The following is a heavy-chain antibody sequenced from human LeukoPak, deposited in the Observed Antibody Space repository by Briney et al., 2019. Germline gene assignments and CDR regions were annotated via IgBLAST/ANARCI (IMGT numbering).Heavy chain of an antibody. V-gene: IGHV1-69*13. J-gene: IGHJ4*02. D-gene: IGHD3-22*01. CDR1: GGTFSSYA. CDR2: IIPIFGTA. CDR3: ARLLDSSGYYNGDPEGNDY. Sequence: ASVKVSCKASGGTFSSYAISWVRQAPGQGLEWMGGIIPIFGTANYAQKFQGRVTITADESTSTAYMELSSLRSEDTAVYYCARLLDSSGYYNGDPEGNDYWGQGTLVTVSS.